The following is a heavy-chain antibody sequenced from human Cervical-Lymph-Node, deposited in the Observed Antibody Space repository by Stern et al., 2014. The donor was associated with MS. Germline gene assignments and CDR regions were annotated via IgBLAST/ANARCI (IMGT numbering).Heavy chain of an antibody. J-gene: IGHJ4*02. D-gene: IGHD6-13*01. Sequence: QVQLVQSGAEVKKPGASVKISCKASGYTFTSYNIHWVRQAPGQGLEWMGIITPSDGTTSHAQKFQGRVTLTRDTSTSTVHMELSNLRSEDTAVYLCARDIGRGIEAAGGGYWGQGTLVTVSS. CDR3: ARDIGRGIEAAGGGY. V-gene: IGHV1-46*01. CDR1: GYTFTSYN. CDR2: ITPSDGTT.